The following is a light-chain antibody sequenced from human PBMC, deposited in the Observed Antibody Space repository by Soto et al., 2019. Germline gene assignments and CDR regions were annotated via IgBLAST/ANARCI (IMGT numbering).Light chain of an antibody. Sequence: QSALTQPASVSGSPGQSITISCTGTSSDIGAYNFVSWYQQHPGKAPKLMLYDVNIRPSGVSSRFSGSKSGNTASLTISGLQAEDEADYYCTSWTTITTMIFGGGTKLTVL. CDR1: SSDIGAYNF. CDR3: TSWTTITTMI. V-gene: IGLV2-14*03. CDR2: DVN. J-gene: IGLJ2*01.